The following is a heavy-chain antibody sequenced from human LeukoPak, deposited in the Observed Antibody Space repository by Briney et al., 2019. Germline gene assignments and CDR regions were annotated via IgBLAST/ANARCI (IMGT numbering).Heavy chain of an antibody. CDR2: INHSGST. D-gene: IGHD5-18*01. J-gene: IGHJ4*02. CDR1: GGSFSGYY. Sequence: PSETLSLTCAVYGGSFSGYYWSWIRQPPGKGLEWIGEINHSGSTNYNPSLKSRVTIPVDTSKNQFSLKLSSVTAADTAVYYCARNGYGGDYWGQGTLVTVSS. CDR3: ARNGYGGDY. V-gene: IGHV4-34*01.